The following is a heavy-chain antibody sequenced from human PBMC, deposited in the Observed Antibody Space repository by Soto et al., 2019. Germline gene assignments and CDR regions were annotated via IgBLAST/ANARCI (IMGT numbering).Heavy chain of an antibody. CDR2: IYYIGST. CDR3: ARVDYDYVWGSYPDHYYGMDV. J-gene: IGHJ6*02. Sequence: SETLSLTCTVSGGSISSGGYYWNWIRQHPGKGLEWIGYIYYIGSTNYNPSLKSRVTISLDTSKNQFSLKLSSVTAADTAVYFCARVDYDYVWGSYPDHYYGMDVWGQGTTVTVSS. V-gene: IGHV4-61*08. CDR1: GGSISSGGYY. D-gene: IGHD3-16*02.